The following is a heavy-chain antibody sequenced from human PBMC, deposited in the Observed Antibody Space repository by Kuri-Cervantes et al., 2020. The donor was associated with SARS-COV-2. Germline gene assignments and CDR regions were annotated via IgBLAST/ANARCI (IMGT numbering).Heavy chain of an antibody. CDR2: IIPIFGTA. V-gene: IGHV1-69*13. CDR1: GYTFTSYG. D-gene: IGHD3-22*01. Sequence: SVKVSCKASGYTFTSYGISWVRQAPGQGLEWMGGIIPIFGTANYAQKFQGRVTITADESTSTAYMELSSLRSEDTAVYYCARLEYYYDSSGYYSRYNWFDPWGQGTLVTVSS. J-gene: IGHJ5*02. CDR3: ARLEYYYDSSGYYSRYNWFDP.